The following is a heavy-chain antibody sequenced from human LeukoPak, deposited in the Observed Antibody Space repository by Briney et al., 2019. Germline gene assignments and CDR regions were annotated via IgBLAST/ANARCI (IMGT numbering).Heavy chain of an antibody. D-gene: IGHD3-22*01. Sequence: SETLSLTCTVSGGSISSYYWSWIRQPAVKGLEWIGRICTSGSTNYNPSLKSRVTISVDKSKNQFSLKMSSVTTADTAVYYCARASYDSSGSNAFDIWGQGTMVTVSS. J-gene: IGHJ3*02. CDR3: ARASYDSSGSNAFDI. CDR1: GGSISSYY. V-gene: IGHV4-4*07. CDR2: ICTSGST.